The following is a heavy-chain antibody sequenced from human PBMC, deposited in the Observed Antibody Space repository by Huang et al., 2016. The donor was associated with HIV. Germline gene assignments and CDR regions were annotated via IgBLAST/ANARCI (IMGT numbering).Heavy chain of an antibody. CDR3: ARRAVAGIYYYYYMDV. CDR1: GLTFSNYA. D-gene: IGHD6-19*01. V-gene: IGHV3-30-3*01. J-gene: IGHJ6*03. Sequence: QVQLVESGGGVVQPGRSLRLSCAASGLTFSNYAMHWVRQAPGKGLEGVACRSYDGSNKYDTDSVKGRFTISRDNSKNALYLQMNSLRAEDTAVYYCARRAVAGIYYYYYMDVWGKGTTVTVSS. CDR2: RSYDGSNK.